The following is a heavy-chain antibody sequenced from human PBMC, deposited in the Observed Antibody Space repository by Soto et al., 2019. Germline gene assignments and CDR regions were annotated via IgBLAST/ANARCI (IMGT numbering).Heavy chain of an antibody. CDR3: ASLIVGATPGLYSYYGMDV. Sequence: PSETLSLTCTVSGGSISSYYWSWIRQPPGKGLEWIGYIYYSGSTNYNPSLKSRVTISVDTSKNQFSLKLSSVTAADTAVYYCASLIVGATPGLYSYYGMDVWGQGTTVTVSS. D-gene: IGHD1-26*01. CDR2: IYYSGST. CDR1: GGSISSYY. V-gene: IGHV4-59*08. J-gene: IGHJ6*02.